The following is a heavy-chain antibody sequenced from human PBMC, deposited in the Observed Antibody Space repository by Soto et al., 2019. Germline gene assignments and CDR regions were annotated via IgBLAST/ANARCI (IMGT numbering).Heavy chain of an antibody. J-gene: IGHJ6*02. CDR1: GFTFSSYS. CDR3: ARDWRDYDFWSGYLDV. CDR2: ISSSSSYI. D-gene: IGHD3-3*01. Sequence: GGSLRLSCAASGFTFSSYSMNWVRQAPGKGLEWVSSISSSSSYIYYADSVKGRFTISRDNAKNSLYLQMNSLRAEDTAVYYCARDWRDYDFWSGYLDVWGQGTTVTVSS. V-gene: IGHV3-21*01.